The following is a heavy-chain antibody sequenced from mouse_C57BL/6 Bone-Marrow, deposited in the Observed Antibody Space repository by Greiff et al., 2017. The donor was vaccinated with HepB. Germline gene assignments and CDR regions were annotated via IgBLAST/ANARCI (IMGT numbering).Heavy chain of an antibody. Sequence: VKLMESGAELVRPGASVTLSCKASGYTFTDYEMHWVKQTPVHGLEWIGAIDPETGGTAYNQKFKGKAILTADKSSSTAYMELRSLTSEDSAVYYCTRYYDYGDYWGQGTTLTVSS. CDR1: GYTFTDYE. CDR3: TRYYDYGDY. D-gene: IGHD2-4*01. V-gene: IGHV1-15*01. CDR2: IDPETGGT. J-gene: IGHJ2*01.